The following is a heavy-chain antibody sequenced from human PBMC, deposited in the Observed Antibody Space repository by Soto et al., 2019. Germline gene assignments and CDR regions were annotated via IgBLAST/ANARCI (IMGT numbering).Heavy chain of an antibody. CDR1: GFTFSSYS. J-gene: IGHJ6*02. Sequence: EVQLVESGGGLVQPGGSLRLSCAASGFTFSSYSMNWVRQAPGKGLEWVSYISSSSSTIYYADSVKGRFIISRDNAKNSLYLQMNSLRDEDTAVYYCAREPSWNIGYYYYYGMDVWGQGTTVTVSS. V-gene: IGHV3-48*02. CDR2: ISSSSSTI. CDR3: AREPSWNIGYYYYYGMDV. D-gene: IGHD1-1*01.